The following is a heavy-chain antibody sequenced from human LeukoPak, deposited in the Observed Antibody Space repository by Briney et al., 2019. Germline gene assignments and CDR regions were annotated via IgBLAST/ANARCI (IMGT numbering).Heavy chain of an antibody. J-gene: IGHJ4*02. CDR3: ARALMIFGVVRPGVY. CDR1: GFTFSTYW. Sequence: PGGSLRLSCAASGFTFSTYWMSWVRQAPGKGLEWVANIKEDGSEKYYVDSVKGRFTISRDNAKNSLYLQMNGLRAEDTAVYYCARALMIFGVVRPGVYWGQGTLVTVSS. D-gene: IGHD3-3*01. V-gene: IGHV3-7*01. CDR2: IKEDGSEK.